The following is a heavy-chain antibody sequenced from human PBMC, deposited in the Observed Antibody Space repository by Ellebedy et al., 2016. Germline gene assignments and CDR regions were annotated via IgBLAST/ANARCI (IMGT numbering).Heavy chain of an antibody. CDR2: INPSGGST. Sequence: ASVKVSCKASGYTFTSYYMHWVRQAPGQGLEWMGIINPSGGSTSYAQKLQGRVTMTRDTSTSTVYMELSSLRSEDTAVYYCARDGNSSGWYLARYYYYGMDVWGQGTTVTVSS. CDR3: ARDGNSSGWYLARYYYYGMDV. CDR1: GYTFTSYY. D-gene: IGHD6-19*01. J-gene: IGHJ6*02. V-gene: IGHV1-46*04.